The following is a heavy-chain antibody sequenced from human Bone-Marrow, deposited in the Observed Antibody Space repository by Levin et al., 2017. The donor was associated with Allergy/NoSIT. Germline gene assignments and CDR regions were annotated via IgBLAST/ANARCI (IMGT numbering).Heavy chain of an antibody. CDR2: ITTSSTYI. Sequence: GESLKISCTASGFTFSSYSMNWVRQAPGKGLEWVSSITTSSTYIYYAASVRGRFTISRDNAKNSLYLQMDSLRAEDTAVYYCAREGERNSDNSGYYFDYWGQGTLVTVSS. CDR3: AREGERNSDNSGYYFDY. CDR1: GFTFSSYS. V-gene: IGHV3-21*01. D-gene: IGHD3-22*01. J-gene: IGHJ4*02.